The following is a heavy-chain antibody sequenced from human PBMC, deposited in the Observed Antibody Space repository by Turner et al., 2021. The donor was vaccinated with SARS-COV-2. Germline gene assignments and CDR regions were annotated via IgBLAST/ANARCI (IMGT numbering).Heavy chain of an antibody. CDR3: AKVRVDVSKRSDAFDI. CDR1: GVAFNTYS. D-gene: IGHD5-12*01. CDR2: ISSSGKNV. J-gene: IGHJ3*02. V-gene: IGHV3-21*01. Sequence: EVQVVASGGGLVKPGGSLGRSCAGSGVAFNTYSMNWVRQAPGKGVEWVSAISSSGKNVYYADSVKGRFTISRDNAKSSLYLQMNSLRVEDTALYYCAKVRVDVSKRSDAFDIWGQGTMVTVSS.